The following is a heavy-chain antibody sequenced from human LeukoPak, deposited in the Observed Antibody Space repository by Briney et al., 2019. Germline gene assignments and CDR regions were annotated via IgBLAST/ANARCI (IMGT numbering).Heavy chain of an antibody. Sequence: SETLSLTCAVYGGSFSGYYWSWIRQPPGKGLEWIGEINHSGSTNYNPSLKSRVTISVDTSKNQFSLKLSSVTAADTAVYYCARQNDYVWGSYRWGFDYWGQGTLVTVSS. CDR3: ARQNDYVWGSYRWGFDY. CDR2: INHSGST. D-gene: IGHD3-16*02. V-gene: IGHV4-34*01. J-gene: IGHJ4*02. CDR1: GGSFSGYY.